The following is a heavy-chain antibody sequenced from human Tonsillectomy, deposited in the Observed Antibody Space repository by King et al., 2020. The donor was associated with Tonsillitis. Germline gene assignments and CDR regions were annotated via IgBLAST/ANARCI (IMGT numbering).Heavy chain of an antibody. J-gene: IGHJ4*02. CDR1: GGSIRSGSYY. Sequence: QLQESGPGLVKPSQTLSLTCTVSGGSIRSGSYYWSWIRQPAGKGLEWIGRIYTSGSTNYNPSLRSRVTMSVDTSKNQFSLKLRPVTAADTAVYYCARDPGAAVAPFDYWGQGTLVTVSS. V-gene: IGHV4-61*02. CDR2: IYTSGST. CDR3: ARDPGAAVAPFDY. D-gene: IGHD6-19*01.